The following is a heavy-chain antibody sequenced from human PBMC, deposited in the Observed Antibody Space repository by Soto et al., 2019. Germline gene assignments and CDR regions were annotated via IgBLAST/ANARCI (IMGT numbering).Heavy chain of an antibody. D-gene: IGHD6-13*01. Sequence: QVPLVQSGAEVKKPGASVKVSCKASGYTFTGYYMHWVRQAPGQGLEWMGWINPNSGGTNYAQKFQGWVTMTRDTSISTAYMELSRLRSDDTAVYYCARGVSLAAAGTAFDYWGQGTLVTVSS. CDR2: INPNSGGT. V-gene: IGHV1-2*04. J-gene: IGHJ4*02. CDR3: ARGVSLAAAGTAFDY. CDR1: GYTFTGYY.